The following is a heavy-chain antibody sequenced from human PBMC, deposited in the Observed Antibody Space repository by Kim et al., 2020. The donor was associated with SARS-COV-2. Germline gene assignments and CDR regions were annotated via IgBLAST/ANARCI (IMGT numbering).Heavy chain of an antibody. J-gene: IGHJ4*02. CDR1: GYTFTSHD. D-gene: IGHD3-16*01. V-gene: IGHV1-8*01. CDR3: ARGVAAGLEF. Sequence: ASVKVSCKTSGYTFTSHDINWVRQAAGQGPEWMGWVSPDTAKTGYAQRFQDRITLTRDISTSTVFMELNRLTSDDTAVYYCARGVAAGLEFWGQGTLVSVSS. CDR2: VSPDTAKT.